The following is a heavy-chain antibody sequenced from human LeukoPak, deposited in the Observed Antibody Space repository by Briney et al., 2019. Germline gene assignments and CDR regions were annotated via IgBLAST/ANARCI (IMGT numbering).Heavy chain of an antibody. V-gene: IGHV3-48*03. Sequence: GGSLRLSCAASGFTFSSYEMNWVRQAPGKGLEWVSYISSSGSTIYYADSVKGRFTISRDNSKNSLYLQMNSLRTEDTALYYCAKDDGSGSFAYWGQGTLVTVSS. CDR2: ISSSGSTI. CDR3: AKDDGSGSFAY. D-gene: IGHD3-10*01. J-gene: IGHJ4*02. CDR1: GFTFSSYE.